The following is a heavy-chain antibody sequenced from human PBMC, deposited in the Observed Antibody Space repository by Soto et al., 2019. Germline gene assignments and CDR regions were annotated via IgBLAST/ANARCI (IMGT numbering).Heavy chain of an antibody. CDR3: AKRVTVTNAAYLFDY. CDR1: GFTFSDYA. J-gene: IGHJ4*01. CDR2: ISPGSTGT. Sequence: GGSLRLSCAASGFTFSDYAMSWVRQAPGKGLEWVSSISPGSTGTYYADSVKGRFTISRDNSKNTLYLQMNSLRAEDTALYYCAKRVTVTNAAYLFDYWGHGTLVTVSS. V-gene: IGHV3-23*01. D-gene: IGHD4-17*01.